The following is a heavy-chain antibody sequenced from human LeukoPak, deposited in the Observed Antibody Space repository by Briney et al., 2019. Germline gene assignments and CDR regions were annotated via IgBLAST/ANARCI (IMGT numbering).Heavy chain of an antibody. CDR1: GGTFSSYA. V-gene: IGHV1-69*13. CDR3: ARATQYYYDSSGYFAG. D-gene: IGHD3-22*01. Sequence: ASVKVSRKASGGTFSSYAISWVRQAPGQGLEWMGGIIPIFGTANYAQKFQGRVTITADESTSTAYMELSSLRSEDTAVYYCARATQYYYDSSGYFAGWGQGTLVTVSS. J-gene: IGHJ4*02. CDR2: IIPIFGTA.